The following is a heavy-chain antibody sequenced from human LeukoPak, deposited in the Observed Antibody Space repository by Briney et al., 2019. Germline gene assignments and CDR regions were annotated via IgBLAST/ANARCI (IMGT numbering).Heavy chain of an antibody. J-gene: IGHJ6*02. D-gene: IGHD6-13*01. CDR3: ARDRIAAAGTQDYYYYGMDV. V-gene: IGHV3-21*01. CDR2: ISSSSSYI. CDR1: GFTFSSYS. Sequence: GGSLRLSCAASGFTFSSYSMNWVRQAPGKGLEWVSSISSSSSYIYYADSVKGRFTISRDNAKSSLYLQMNSLRAEDTAVYYCARDRIAAAGTQDYYYYGMDVWGQGTTVTVSS.